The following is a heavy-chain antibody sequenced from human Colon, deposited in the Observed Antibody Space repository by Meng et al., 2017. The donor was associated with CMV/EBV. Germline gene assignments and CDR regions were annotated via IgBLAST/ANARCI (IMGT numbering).Heavy chain of an antibody. Sequence: GESLKISCAASGFTFNDYAMAWVRQVPGEGPMWVARISHDRDNAIYADSVKGRFTASRDSTRNIVYLQMNSLRVDDTAIYFCVRDVPGDIDYIFDYWGQGAQVTVSS. CDR3: VRDVPGDIDYIFDY. D-gene: IGHD4-11*01. J-gene: IGHJ4*02. CDR2: ISHDRDNA. V-gene: IGHV3-74*01. CDR1: GFTFNDYA.